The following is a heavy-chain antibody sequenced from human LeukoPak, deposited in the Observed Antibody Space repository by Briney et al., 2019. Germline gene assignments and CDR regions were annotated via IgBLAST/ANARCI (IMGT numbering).Heavy chain of an antibody. Sequence: SETLSLTCTVSGGSISSYYWSWIRQPPGKGLEWIGYIYYSGSTNYNPSLKSRVTISVDTSKNQFSLKLSSMTAADTAVYYCARDRVLYSGYDYAYYYYGMDVWGQGTTVTVSS. CDR3: ARDRVLYSGYDYAYYYYGMDV. CDR2: IYYSGST. V-gene: IGHV4-59*01. CDR1: GGSISSYY. J-gene: IGHJ6*02. D-gene: IGHD5-12*01.